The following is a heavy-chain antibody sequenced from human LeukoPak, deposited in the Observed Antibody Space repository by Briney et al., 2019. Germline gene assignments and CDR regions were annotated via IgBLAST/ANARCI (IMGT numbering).Heavy chain of an antibody. V-gene: IGHV3-15*01. CDR3: TAASFHYYYGMDV. D-gene: IGHD3-16*02. CDR1: GFTFSNAW. Sequence: GGSLRRSCAASGFTFSNAWMSWVRQAPGKGLEWVGRIKSKTDGGTTDYAAPVKGRFTISRDDSKNTLYLQMNSLKTEDAAVYYCTAASFHYYYGMDVWGQGTTVTVSS. J-gene: IGHJ6*02. CDR2: IKSKTDGGTT.